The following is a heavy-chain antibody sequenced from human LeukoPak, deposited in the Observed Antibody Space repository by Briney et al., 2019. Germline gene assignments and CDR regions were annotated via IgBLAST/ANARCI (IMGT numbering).Heavy chain of an antibody. Sequence: GGSLRLSCAASGFTFSCYWMTWDRQAPGKGLEWVANIKQDGSQKYYADSVKGRFTISRDNSKSTVYLQMNSLRVEDAAVYYCSKDLTSDFGGDLDPWGQGTLVTVSS. CDR1: GFTFSCYW. D-gene: IGHD3-10*01. CDR2: IKQDGSQK. CDR3: SKDLTSDFGGDLDP. V-gene: IGHV3-7*01. J-gene: IGHJ5*02.